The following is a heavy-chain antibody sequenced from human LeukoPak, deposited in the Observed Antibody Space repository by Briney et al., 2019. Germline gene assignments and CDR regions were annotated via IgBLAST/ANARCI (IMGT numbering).Heavy chain of an antibody. D-gene: IGHD3-10*01. Sequence: GASVKVSCKASGYTFTGYYMHWVRQAPGQGLEWMGWINPNSGGTNYAQKFQGWVTMTRDTSISTAYMELSRLRSDDTAVYYCARGGKLWMGAFDIWGQGTMVTVSS. V-gene: IGHV1-2*04. J-gene: IGHJ3*02. CDR2: INPNSGGT. CDR1: GYTFTGYY. CDR3: ARGGKLWMGAFDI.